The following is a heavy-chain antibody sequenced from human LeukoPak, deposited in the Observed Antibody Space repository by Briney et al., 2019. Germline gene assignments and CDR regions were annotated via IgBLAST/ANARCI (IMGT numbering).Heavy chain of an antibody. J-gene: IGHJ4*02. V-gene: IGHV5-51*01. CDR1: GYSFTSYW. Sequence: GASLKISCKGSGYSFTSYWIGWVRQLPGKGLEWMGIIYPGDSDTRYSPSFQAQVTISADKSISTAYLQWSSLKASDTAMYYCARAVKTSDFDYWGQGTLVTVSS. D-gene: IGHD1/OR15-1a*01. CDR3: ARAVKTSDFDY. CDR2: IYPGDSDT.